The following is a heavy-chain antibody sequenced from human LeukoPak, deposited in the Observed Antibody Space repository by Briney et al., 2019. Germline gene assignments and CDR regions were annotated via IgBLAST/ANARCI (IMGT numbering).Heavy chain of an antibody. Sequence: SQTLSLTCTVSGGSISSGSYYWSWIRQPAGKGLEWIGRIYTSGSTNYNPSLKSRVTISVDTSKNQFSLKLSSVTAADTAVYYCARQGYTGWFDPWGRGTLVTVSS. CDR2: IYTSGST. CDR1: GGSISSGSYY. J-gene: IGHJ5*02. V-gene: IGHV4-61*02. CDR3: ARQGYTGWFDP. D-gene: IGHD5-18*01.